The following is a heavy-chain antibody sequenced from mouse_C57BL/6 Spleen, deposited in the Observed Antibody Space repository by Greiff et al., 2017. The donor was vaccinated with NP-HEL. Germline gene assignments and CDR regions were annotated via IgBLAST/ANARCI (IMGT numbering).Heavy chain of an antibody. V-gene: IGHV1-54*01. CDR1: GYAFTNYL. D-gene: IGHD2-1*01. CDR2: INPGSGGT. J-gene: IGHJ4*01. Sequence: QVQLQQSGAELVRPGTSVKVSCKASGYAFTNYLIEWVKQRPGQGLEWIGVINPGSGGTNYNEKFKGKATLTADKSSSTAYMQLSSLTSEDSAVYSCAREGGNYGAMDYWGQGTSVTVSS. CDR3: AREGGNYGAMDY.